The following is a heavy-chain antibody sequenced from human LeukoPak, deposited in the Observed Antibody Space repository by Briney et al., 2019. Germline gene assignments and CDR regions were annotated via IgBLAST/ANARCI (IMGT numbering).Heavy chain of an antibody. CDR1: GFIFSSFS. D-gene: IGHD2-21*02. J-gene: IGHJ4*02. CDR3: ARATATKYDY. V-gene: IGHV3-64*02. CDR2: INENGDST. Sequence: GSLRLSCAASGFIFSSFSFHWVRQAPGKGLEYVSAINENGDSTYYADSVKGRFSISRDNSKNTLYLQLGSLRAEDMAVYYCARATATKYDYWGQGTLVTVSS.